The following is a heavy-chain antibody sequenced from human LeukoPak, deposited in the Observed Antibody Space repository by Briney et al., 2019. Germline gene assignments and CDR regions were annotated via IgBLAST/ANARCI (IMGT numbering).Heavy chain of an antibody. Sequence: PGGSLRLSCVASGFIFRSYAMSWVRQAPGKGPEWVSAIRDSGSSTHYADSVKGRFTTSRDNSKNTLFLQMNSLRAEDTAIYYCAKYGPQDSGSSHFDYWGQGALVTVSS. CDR3: AKYGPQDSGSSHFDY. J-gene: IGHJ4*02. CDR2: IRDSGSST. D-gene: IGHD1-26*01. CDR1: GFIFRSYA. V-gene: IGHV3-23*01.